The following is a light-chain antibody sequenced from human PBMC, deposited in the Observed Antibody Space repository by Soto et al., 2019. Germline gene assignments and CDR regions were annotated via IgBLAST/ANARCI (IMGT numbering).Light chain of an antibody. CDR1: TGAVTSGYY. J-gene: IGLJ3*02. CDR3: QRYHGGGQLGV. V-gene: IGLV7-43*01. CDR2: NTN. Sequence: QAVVTQEPSLTVSPGGTVTLTCASSTGAVTSGYYPHWFQQKPGQAPSSLIYNTNNKYSWTPTRFSGSLLGDKAALTLSDVQPEDEDEDHCQRYHGGGQLGVFGGGTKVTVL.